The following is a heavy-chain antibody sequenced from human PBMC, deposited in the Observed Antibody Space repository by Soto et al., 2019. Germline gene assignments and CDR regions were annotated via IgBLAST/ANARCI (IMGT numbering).Heavy chain of an antibody. Sequence: QVQLVESGGGVVQPGRSLRLSCAASGFTFSSYGMHWVRQAPGKGLEWVAVIWYDGSNKYYADSVKGRFTISRDNSKNTLYLQMNSLRAEDTAVYYCAREMARSYYNSVFDYWGQGTLVTVSS. V-gene: IGHV3-33*01. CDR3: AREMARSYYNSVFDY. J-gene: IGHJ4*02. CDR2: IWYDGSNK. CDR1: GFTFSSYG. D-gene: IGHD1-26*01.